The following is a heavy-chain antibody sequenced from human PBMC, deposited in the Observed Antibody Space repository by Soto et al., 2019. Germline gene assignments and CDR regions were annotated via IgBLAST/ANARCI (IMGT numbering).Heavy chain of an antibody. CDR3: ARLSTAYSYGSYFGY. V-gene: IGHV5-10-1*01. CDR2: IDPSDSYT. D-gene: IGHD5-18*01. Sequence: PGESLKISCKGSGYSFTSYWISWVRQMPGKGLEWMGRIDPSDSYTNYSPSFQGHVTISADKSISTAYLQWSSLKASDTAMYYCARLSTAYSYGSYFGYWGQGTXVTVSS. CDR1: GYSFTSYW. J-gene: IGHJ4*02.